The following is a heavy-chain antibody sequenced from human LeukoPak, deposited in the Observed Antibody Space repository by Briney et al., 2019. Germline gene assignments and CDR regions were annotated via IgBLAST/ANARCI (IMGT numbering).Heavy chain of an antibody. D-gene: IGHD6-19*01. J-gene: IGHJ4*02. CDR3: AREPYSSGWYEY. Sequence: SETLSLTCTVSGYSISSGYYWDWIRQPPGKGLEWIGSIYHSGSTYYNPSLKSRVTISVDTSKNQFSLKLSSVTAADTAVYYCAREPYSSGWYEYWGQGTLVTVSS. CDR2: IYHSGST. CDR1: GYSISSGYY. V-gene: IGHV4-38-2*02.